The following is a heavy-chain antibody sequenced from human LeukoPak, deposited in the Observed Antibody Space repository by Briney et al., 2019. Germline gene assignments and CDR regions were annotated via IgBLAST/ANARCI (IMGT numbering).Heavy chain of an antibody. CDR3: ARVTPYYDFWSGYIGYYGMDV. J-gene: IGHJ6*02. D-gene: IGHD3-3*01. CDR1: GGSFSGYY. CDR2: INHSGST. Sequence: SETLSLTCAVYGGSFSGYYWSWIRQPQGKGLEWIGEINHSGSTNYNPSLKSRVTISVDTSKNQFSLKLSSVTAADTAVYYCARVTPYYDFWSGYIGYYGMDVWGQGTTVTVSS. V-gene: IGHV4-34*01.